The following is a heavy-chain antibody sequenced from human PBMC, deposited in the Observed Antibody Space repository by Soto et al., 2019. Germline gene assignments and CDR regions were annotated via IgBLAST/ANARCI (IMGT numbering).Heavy chain of an antibody. V-gene: IGHV1-69*13. CDR3: ARSGDRYCSSTSCYLHYGIDV. D-gene: IGHD2-2*01. CDR1: GGTFSSYA. J-gene: IGHJ6*02. Sequence: ASVKVSCKASGGTFSSYAISWVRQAPGQGLEWMGGIIPIFGTANYAQKFQGRVTITADESTSTAYMEPSSLRSEDTAVYYCARSGDRYCSSTSCYLHYGIDVWGQGTTVTVSS. CDR2: IIPIFGTA.